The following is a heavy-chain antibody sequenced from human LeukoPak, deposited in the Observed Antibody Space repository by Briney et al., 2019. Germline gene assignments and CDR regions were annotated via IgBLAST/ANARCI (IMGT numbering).Heavy chain of an antibody. CDR3: ARGDFCSSSCCYLRPMDV. CDR1: GGSISDYY. V-gene: IGHV4-59*01. D-gene: IGHD2-2*01. J-gene: IGHJ6*03. Sequence: SETLSLTCTVSGGSISDYYWSWIRQPPGKGLEWIGYIYYSGSTTYNPSLKSRVTMSVDTAKNQFSLKLRSVTAADTAVYYCARGDFCSSSCCYLRPMDVWGKGTTVTVSS. CDR2: IYYSGST.